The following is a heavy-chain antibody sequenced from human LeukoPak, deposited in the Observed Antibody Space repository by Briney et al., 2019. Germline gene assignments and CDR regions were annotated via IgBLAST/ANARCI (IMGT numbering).Heavy chain of an antibody. J-gene: IGHJ4*02. CDR2: INAGNGNT. CDR1: GYTFTTYS. Sequence: GASVKVSCKASGYTFTTYSIHWVRQAPGQRLEWMGWINAGNGNTKYSQRFQDRVTFTRDTSASTAYMELSSLTSEDTAVYYCAREVGVTDHWGQGTLITVSS. D-gene: IGHD1-26*01. CDR3: AREVGVTDH. V-gene: IGHV1-3*01.